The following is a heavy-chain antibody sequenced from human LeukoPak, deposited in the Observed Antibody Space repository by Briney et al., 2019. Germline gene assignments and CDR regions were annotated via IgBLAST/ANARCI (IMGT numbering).Heavy chain of an antibody. D-gene: IGHD2-15*01. Sequence: GASPQISCKCSDSIFATYWIGWVRQVPGQGLEWMGIIFSDDSDTRYSPSFQGQVTISADKSISNAYLQWSSLKASDTAIYYCASEYCSGGNCYFDYWGQGTLVTVSS. CDR2: IFSDDSDT. CDR1: DSIFATYW. CDR3: ASEYCSGGNCYFDY. V-gene: IGHV5-51*01. J-gene: IGHJ4*02.